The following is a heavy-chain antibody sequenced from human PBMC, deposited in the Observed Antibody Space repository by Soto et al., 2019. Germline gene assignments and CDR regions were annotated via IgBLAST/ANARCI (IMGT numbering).Heavy chain of an antibody. CDR3: AREFGVAAAGPFDY. Sequence: PTETLSLTCAVYGGSFSGYYWSWIRQPPGKGLEWIGEINHSGSTNYNPSLKSRVTISVDTSKNQFSLKLSSVTAADTAVYYCAREFGVAAAGPFDYWGQGNLVTVSS. D-gene: IGHD6-13*01. CDR2: INHSGST. J-gene: IGHJ4*02. V-gene: IGHV4-34*01. CDR1: GGSFSGYY.